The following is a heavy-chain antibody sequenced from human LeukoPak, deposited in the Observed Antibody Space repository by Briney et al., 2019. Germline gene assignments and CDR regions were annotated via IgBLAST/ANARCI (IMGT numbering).Heavy chain of an antibody. Sequence: SETLFLTCNVSGASVTSYYWSWIRQPAGKRLEWLGRVDIRGRTNYNPSLKSRVSISLDTSQNHFSLKLTSVTAADTAVYFCAGASGLTETTFDFGVWGQGALVTVSS. D-gene: IGHD4-17*01. V-gene: IGHV4-4*07. CDR3: AGASGLTETTFDFGV. J-gene: IGHJ4*02. CDR2: VDIRGRT. CDR1: GASVTSYY.